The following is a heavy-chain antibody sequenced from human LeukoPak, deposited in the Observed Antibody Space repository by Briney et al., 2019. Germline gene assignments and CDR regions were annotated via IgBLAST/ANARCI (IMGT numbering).Heavy chain of an antibody. Sequence: SSETLSLTCTVSGGSISSGNYDLRWLRQPAGKGLEWIGRIYTSGSTNYNPSLKSRVTISVGTSKNHFSLKLSSMTAADTAVYYCASSDWSHQYDYWGQGTLVTVSS. CDR2: IYTSGST. V-gene: IGHV4-61*02. CDR3: ASSDWSHQYDY. CDR1: GGSISSGNYD. D-gene: IGHD3-9*01. J-gene: IGHJ4*02.